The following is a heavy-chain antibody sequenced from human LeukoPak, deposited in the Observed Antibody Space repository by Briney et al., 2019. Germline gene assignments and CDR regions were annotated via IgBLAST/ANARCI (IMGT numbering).Heavy chain of an antibody. J-gene: IGHJ4*02. CDR2: IKQDGSDK. Sequence: GGSLRLSCAASGYTFSSSWRSWVRQAPGKGLEWVAHIKQDGSDKYYVDSVKGRFTISRDNAKNSLYLQMNSLRADDTAMYYCARHSSGSYYTYWGQGTLVTVSS. D-gene: IGHD3-10*01. CDR1: GYTFSSSW. CDR3: ARHSSGSYYTY. V-gene: IGHV3-7*01.